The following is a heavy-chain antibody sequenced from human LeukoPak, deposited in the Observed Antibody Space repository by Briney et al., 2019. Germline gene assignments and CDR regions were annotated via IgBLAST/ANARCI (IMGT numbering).Heavy chain of an antibody. V-gene: IGHV3-7*05. J-gene: IGHJ6*02. CDR3: ARWVTTSDRGVDV. D-gene: IGHD4-17*01. CDR1: GFTFSNYW. CDR2: IKPDGSEK. Sequence: GGSLRLSCAVSGFTFSNYWMSWVRQAPGKGLEWVGQIKPDGSEKYYEDSVKGRFAISRDNAKNSLDLQMNSLRAEDTAIYYCARWVTTSDRGVDVWGQGTTVTVSS.